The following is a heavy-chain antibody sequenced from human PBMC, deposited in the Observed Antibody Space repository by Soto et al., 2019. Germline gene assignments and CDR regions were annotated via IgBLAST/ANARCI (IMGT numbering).Heavy chain of an antibody. V-gene: IGHV3-53*04. CDR2: IYSGGST. Sequence: EVQLMESGGGLVQPGGSLRVSCAASGFTVSSNYMRWVRQARGKGLEWVSVIYSGGSTYYADSVKGRFTISRHNSKITLYLQMHSLRSEDTALYYCARMGGAGYDFWSGYPPFDHWSQGTLVTVSS. D-gene: IGHD3-3*01. CDR1: GFTVSSNY. J-gene: IGHJ4*02. CDR3: ARMGGAGYDFWSGYPPFDH.